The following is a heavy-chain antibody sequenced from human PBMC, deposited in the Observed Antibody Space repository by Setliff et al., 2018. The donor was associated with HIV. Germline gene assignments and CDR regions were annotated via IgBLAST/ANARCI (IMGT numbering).Heavy chain of an antibody. Sequence: SVKVSCKASGGTFSSYAISWVRQAPGQGLEWMGGIIPIFGTTNYAQKFQGRVTMTRDTSISTAYMELSRLRSDDTAVYYCARDHCSSSGCYEYSYYGMDVWGQGTTVTVSS. CDR2: IIPIFGTT. CDR3: ARDHCSSSGCYEYSYYGMDV. D-gene: IGHD2-2*01. V-gene: IGHV1-69*05. J-gene: IGHJ6*02. CDR1: GGTFSSYA.